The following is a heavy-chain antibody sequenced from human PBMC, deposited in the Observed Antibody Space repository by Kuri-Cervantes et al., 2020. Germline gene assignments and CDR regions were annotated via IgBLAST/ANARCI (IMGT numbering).Heavy chain of an antibody. J-gene: IGHJ2*01. CDR1: GGSISSYY. CDR3: AKETVTGTPRRGYLDL. Sequence: SETLSLTCTVSGGSISSYYWSWIRQPAGKGLEWIGHIYTNGSTNYNPSLKRRVIISVDKSKNQISLKLSSVTAADTAVYYCAKETVTGTPRRGYLDLWGRGTLVTVSS. CDR2: IYTNGST. D-gene: IGHD4-17*01. V-gene: IGHV4-4*07.